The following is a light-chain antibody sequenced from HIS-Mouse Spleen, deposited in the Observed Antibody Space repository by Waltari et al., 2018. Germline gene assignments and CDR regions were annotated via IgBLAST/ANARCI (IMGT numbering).Light chain of an antibody. CDR2: EDS. Sequence: SYELTQPPSVSVSPGQTARITCSGDALPKKYAYWYQQKSGQAPVLVIYEDSKRPSGIPESFSGSSSGTMATLTISGAQVEAEADYYCYSTDSSGNHRVFGGGTKLTVL. CDR1: ALPKKY. J-gene: IGLJ2*01. V-gene: IGLV3-10*01. CDR3: YSTDSSGNHRV.